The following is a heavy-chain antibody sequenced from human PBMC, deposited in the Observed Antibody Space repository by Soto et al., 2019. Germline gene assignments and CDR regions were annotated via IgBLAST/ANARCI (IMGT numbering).Heavy chain of an antibody. CDR3: ERDLWTVGATQDFDY. D-gene: IGHD1-26*01. CDR1: GYTFTSYY. V-gene: IGHV1-46*01. CDR2: INPSGGST. Sequence: ASVKVSCKASGYTFTSYYMHWVRQAPGQGLEWMGIINPSGGSTSYAQKFQGRVTMTRDTSTSTVYMELSSLRSEDTAVYYCERDLWTVGATQDFDYWGQGTLVTVSS. J-gene: IGHJ4*02.